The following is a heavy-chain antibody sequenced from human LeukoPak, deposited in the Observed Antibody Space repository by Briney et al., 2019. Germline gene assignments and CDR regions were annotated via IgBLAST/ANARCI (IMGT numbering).Heavy chain of an antibody. CDR1: GYTLTELS. Sequence: GASVKVSCKVSGYTLTELSMHWVRQAPGKGLEWMGGFDPEDGETIYAQKFQGRVTMTEDTSTDTAYMELSSLRSEDTAVYYCATDPFHYYGSGSYPDYWGQGTLVTVSS. D-gene: IGHD3-10*01. V-gene: IGHV1-24*01. CDR2: FDPEDGET. J-gene: IGHJ4*02. CDR3: ATDPFHYYGSGSYPDY.